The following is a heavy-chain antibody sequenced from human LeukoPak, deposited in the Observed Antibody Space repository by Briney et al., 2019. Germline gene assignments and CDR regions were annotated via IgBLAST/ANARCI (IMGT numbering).Heavy chain of an antibody. CDR1: GGTFSSYA. CDR3: ARDPFVGAIPSPGSYYYYGMDV. D-gene: IGHD1-26*01. Sequence: VALVKVSCKASGGTFSSYAISWVRQAPGQGLEWMGGIIPIFGTANYAQKFQGRVTITADESTSTAYMELSSLRSEDTAVYYCARDPFVGAIPSPGSYYYYGMDVWGQGTTVTVSS. J-gene: IGHJ6*02. V-gene: IGHV1-69*13. CDR2: IIPIFGTA.